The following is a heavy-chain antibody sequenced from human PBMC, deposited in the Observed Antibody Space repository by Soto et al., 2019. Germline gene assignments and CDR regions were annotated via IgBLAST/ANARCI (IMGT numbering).Heavy chain of an antibody. CDR1: GGSIIIGGYY. D-gene: IGHD3-9*01. V-gene: IGHV4-31*01. CDR3: ARTTSRYIYNWFDS. CDR2: IYHTGSS. Sequence: PSETLSLTCTVSGGSIIIGGYYWMWIRQHPGKGLEWIGYIYHTGSSYYNKSLKSEVAISVDTSRNQFSLKVSSVTAADTAIYFCARTTSRYIYNWFDSWGQGTLVTVSS. J-gene: IGHJ5*01.